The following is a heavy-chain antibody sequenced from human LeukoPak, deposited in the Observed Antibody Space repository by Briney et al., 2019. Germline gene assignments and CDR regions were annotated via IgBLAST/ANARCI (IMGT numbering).Heavy chain of an antibody. CDR2: ISSSSSYI. CDR3: ARDRGSYSAAIDY. J-gene: IGHJ4*02. D-gene: IGHD1-26*01. CDR1: GFTFSSYS. Sequence: GGSLRLSCAASGFTFSSYSMNWVRQAPGKGLEWVSSISSSSSYIYYADSVKGRFTISRDNAKNSLYLQMNSLRAEDTAVYYCARDRGSYSAAIDYWGQGTLVTVSS. V-gene: IGHV3-21*01.